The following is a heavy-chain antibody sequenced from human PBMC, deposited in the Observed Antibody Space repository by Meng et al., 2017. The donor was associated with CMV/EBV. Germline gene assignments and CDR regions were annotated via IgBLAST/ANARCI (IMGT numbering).Heavy chain of an antibody. CDR3: ARMFNYDFSRGGMDV. CDR2: IHSDGVSA. V-gene: IGHV3-74*01. CDR1: GFTFGSYW. Sequence: GESLMISCGGSGFTFGSYWMHWVRQAPGQGLVWISRIHSDGVSADYAGSVMGRFTISRDNAKNTVYLQMNSLRPEDTAVYYCARMFNYDFSRGGMDVWGQGTTVTVSS. J-gene: IGHJ6*02. D-gene: IGHD3-3*01.